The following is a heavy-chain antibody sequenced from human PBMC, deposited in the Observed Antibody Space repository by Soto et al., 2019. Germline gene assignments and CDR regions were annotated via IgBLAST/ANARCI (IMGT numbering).Heavy chain of an antibody. Sequence: GGSLRLSCAASGFTFSSYAMSWVRQAPGKGLEWVSAISGSGGSTYYADSGKGRFTISRDNSKNTLYLQMNSLRAEDTAVYYCAKDRRTVYYDSSGYYPTPFDYWGQGTLVTVSS. D-gene: IGHD3-22*01. CDR2: ISGSGGST. V-gene: IGHV3-23*01. CDR3: AKDRRTVYYDSSGYYPTPFDY. CDR1: GFTFSSYA. J-gene: IGHJ4*02.